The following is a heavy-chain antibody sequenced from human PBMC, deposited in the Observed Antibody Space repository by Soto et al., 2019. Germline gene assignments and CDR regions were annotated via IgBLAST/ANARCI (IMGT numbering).Heavy chain of an antibody. V-gene: IGHV1-3*01. CDR2: INAGDGNT. CDR3: ARSGYSSGWYHWYFDL. D-gene: IGHD6-19*01. J-gene: IGHJ2*01. CDR1: GYTFINYG. Sequence: QVQLVQSGAEVKKPGASVKVSCKASGYTFINYGIHWVRQAPGQRLEWMGWINAGDGNTKYSQNFQDRVTITRDTSASTAYMELSSLKSEDTAAFYCARSGYSSGWYHWYFDLWGRGTLVTVSS.